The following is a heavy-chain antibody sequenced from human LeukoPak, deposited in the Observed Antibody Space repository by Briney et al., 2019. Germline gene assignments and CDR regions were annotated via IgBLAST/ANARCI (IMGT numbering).Heavy chain of an antibody. CDR3: ARPGYSSGWYYYYYMDV. J-gene: IGHJ6*03. CDR1: GFTFSSYW. D-gene: IGHD6-19*01. Sequence: GGSLRLSCAASGFTFSSYWMHWVRHARGKGRVWVSRINSDGSSTIYADSVKGRFTISRDNAKNTLYLQMNSLTAEDTAVYYCARPGYSSGWYYYYYMDVWGKGTTVTVSS. V-gene: IGHV3-74*01. CDR2: INSDGSST.